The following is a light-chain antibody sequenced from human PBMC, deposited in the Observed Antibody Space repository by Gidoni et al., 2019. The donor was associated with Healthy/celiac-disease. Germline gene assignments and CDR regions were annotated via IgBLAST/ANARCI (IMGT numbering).Light chain of an antibody. CDR3: DSRDSSGNHV. CDR2: GKN. CDR1: SLKAYY. Sequence: SSELTQDPAVSVALGQTVRTTCQGDSLKAYYQSWYQQKPGQAPVLVIYGKNNRPSGVPDRFSGSSSGKTSSLTIAGAQAEDEADYYCDSRDSSGNHVFGGGTKLTVL. V-gene: IGLV3-19*01. J-gene: IGLJ3*02.